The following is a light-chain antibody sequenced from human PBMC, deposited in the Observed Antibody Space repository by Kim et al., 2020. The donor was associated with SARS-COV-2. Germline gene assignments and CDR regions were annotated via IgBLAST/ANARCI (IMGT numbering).Light chain of an antibody. Sequence: SVTLTCTLSSGHGAYAIAWHQQQPEKGPRYLMKLNSDGSHSKGDGIPDRFSGSSSGAERYLTISSLQSEDEADYYCQTWGTGIGVFGGGTQLTVL. J-gene: IGLJ2*01. CDR2: LNSDGSH. CDR1: SGHGAYA. CDR3: QTWGTGIGV. V-gene: IGLV4-69*01.